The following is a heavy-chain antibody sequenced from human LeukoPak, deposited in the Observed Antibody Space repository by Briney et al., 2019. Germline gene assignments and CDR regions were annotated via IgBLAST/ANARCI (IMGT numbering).Heavy chain of an antibody. CDR1: GGTFSSYA. CDR2: IIPIFGTA. Sequence: SVKVSCKASGGTFSSYAISWVRQAPGQGLEWMGGIIPIFGTANYAQKFQGRVTVTTDESTSTAYMELSSLRSEDTAVYYCASSDSSGYYYSLDYWGQGTLVTVSS. CDR3: ASSDSSGYYYSLDY. J-gene: IGHJ4*02. V-gene: IGHV1-69*05. D-gene: IGHD3-22*01.